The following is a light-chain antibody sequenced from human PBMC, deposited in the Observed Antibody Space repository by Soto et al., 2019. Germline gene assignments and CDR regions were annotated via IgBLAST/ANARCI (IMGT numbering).Light chain of an antibody. J-gene: IGLJ2*01. Sequence: QSVLTQPASVSGSPGQSITISCTGTSSDVGGYNSVSWYQQHPGKAPKLMIYNVSNRPSGVSNRFSGSKSGNTASLTISGLQAEDEADYYCSSYTSSSLVFGGGTQLTVL. CDR2: NVS. CDR1: SSDVGGYNS. V-gene: IGLV2-14*01. CDR3: SSYTSSSLV.